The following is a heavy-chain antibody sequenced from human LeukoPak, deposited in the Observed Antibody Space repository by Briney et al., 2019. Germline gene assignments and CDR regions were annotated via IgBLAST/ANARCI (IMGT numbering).Heavy chain of an antibody. CDR3: ARDHYDFWSAKDWYFDL. CDR1: GGSISSYY. Sequence: SETLSLTCTVSGGSISSYYWSWIRQPPGKGLEWIGYIYYSGSTNYNPSLKSRVTISVDTSKNQFSLKLSSVTAADTAVYYCARDHYDFWSAKDWYFDLWGRGTLVTVSS. D-gene: IGHD3-3*01. V-gene: IGHV4-59*12. CDR2: IYYSGST. J-gene: IGHJ2*01.